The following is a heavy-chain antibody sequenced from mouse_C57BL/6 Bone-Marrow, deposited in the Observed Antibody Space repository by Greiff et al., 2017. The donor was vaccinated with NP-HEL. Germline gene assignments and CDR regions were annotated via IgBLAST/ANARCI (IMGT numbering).Heavy chain of an antibody. CDR3: ASHGQLRLRAY. Sequence: QVQLQQSGAELMKPGASVKLSCKATGYTFTGYWIEWVKQRPGHGLEWIGEILPGSGSTNYNEKFKGKATLTADTSSNTAYMQLSSLTTEDSAIYYCASHGQLRLRAYWGQGTLVTVSA. D-gene: IGHD3-2*02. CDR1: GYTFTGYW. CDR2: ILPGSGST. V-gene: IGHV1-9*01. J-gene: IGHJ3*01.